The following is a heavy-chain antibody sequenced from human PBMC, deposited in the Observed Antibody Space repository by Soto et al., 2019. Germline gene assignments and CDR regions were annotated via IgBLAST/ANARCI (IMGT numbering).Heavy chain of an antibody. CDR2: ILPFLGRT. Sequence: QLQLVQSGAAVTKPGSSVKVSCKASGGTLNTYTISWVRQDPGQGLEWMGSILPFLGRTNYAKKFQGRVTITADQSTSTMELSGLRSEDTALYFCARDVTAMEALSHDDTWGQGTLVTVSS. V-gene: IGHV1-69*08. J-gene: IGHJ5*02. D-gene: IGHD5-18*01. CDR3: ARDVTAMEALSHDDT. CDR1: GGTLNTYT.